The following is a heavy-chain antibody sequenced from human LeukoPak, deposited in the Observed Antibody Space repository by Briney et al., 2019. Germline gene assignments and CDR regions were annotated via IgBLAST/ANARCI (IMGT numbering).Heavy chain of an antibody. Sequence: GGSLRLSCAASGFTFSSYAMSWVRQAPGKGLEWLGFISSKAYGGTAEYAASVKGRFTISRDDSKSIAYLQMNSLKTDDSAVYYCTRSTGYYNFDYWGQGTLVTVSS. CDR2: ISSKAYGGTA. CDR1: GFTFSSYA. CDR3: TRSTGYYNFDY. J-gene: IGHJ4*02. V-gene: IGHV3-49*04. D-gene: IGHD3-9*01.